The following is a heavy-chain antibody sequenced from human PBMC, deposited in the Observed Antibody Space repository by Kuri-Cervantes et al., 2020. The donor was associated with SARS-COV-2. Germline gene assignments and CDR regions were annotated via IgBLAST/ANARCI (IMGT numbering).Heavy chain of an antibody. J-gene: IGHJ3*02. CDR1: GDSFTSYW. CDR2: IYPGDSDT. D-gene: IGHD3-3*01. V-gene: IGHV5-51*01. Sequence: GGSLRLSWKGSGDSFTSYWIGWVRQMPGKVLEWMGIIYPGDSDTRYSPSFQGQVTISADKSISTAYLQWSSLKASDTAMYYCARHVGTIFGVVTAPDAFDIWGQGTMVTVSS. CDR3: ARHVGTIFGVVTAPDAFDI.